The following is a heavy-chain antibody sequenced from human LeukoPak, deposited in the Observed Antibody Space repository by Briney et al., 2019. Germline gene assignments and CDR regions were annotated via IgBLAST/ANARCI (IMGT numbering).Heavy chain of an antibody. CDR2: INPNSGGT. J-gene: IGHJ6*04. CDR3: AKSYGSGGYYYGMDV. D-gene: IGHD3-10*01. V-gene: IGHV1-2*04. CDR1: GYTFTGYY. Sequence: GASVKVSCTASGYTFTGYYMHWVRQAPGQGLEWMGWINPNSGGTNYAQKFQGWVTMTRDTSISTAYMELSRLRSDDPAVYYCAKSYGSGGYYYGMDVWGKGTTVTVSS.